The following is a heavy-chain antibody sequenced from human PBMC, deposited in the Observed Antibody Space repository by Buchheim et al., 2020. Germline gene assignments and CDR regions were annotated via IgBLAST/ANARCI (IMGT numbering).Heavy chain of an antibody. CDR1: GGSISSGGYY. J-gene: IGHJ2*01. CDR2: IYYSGST. V-gene: IGHV4-31*03. CDR3: ARTPSIVGARVPYFDL. Sequence: QVQLQESGPGLVKPSQTLSLTCTVSGGSISSGGYYWSWIRQHPGKGLEWIGYIYYSGSTYYNPSLKSRVTISVDTSKKQVALKLSSVTAADTAVYYCARTPSIVGARVPYFDLWGRGTL. D-gene: IGHD1-26*01.